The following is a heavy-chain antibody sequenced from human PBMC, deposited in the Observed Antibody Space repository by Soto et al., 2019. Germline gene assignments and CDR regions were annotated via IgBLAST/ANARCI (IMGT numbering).Heavy chain of an antibody. CDR3: AREDCSGGSCYEVGYYYYYGMDV. D-gene: IGHD2-15*01. CDR1: GYTFTSYG. CDR2: ISAYNGNT. Sequence: ASVKVSCKASGYTFTSYGISWVRQAPGQGLEWMGWISAYNGNTNYAQKLQGRVTMTTDTSTSTAYMELRSLRSDDTAVYYCAREDCSGGSCYEVGYYYYYGMDVWGQGTTVTSP. J-gene: IGHJ6*02. V-gene: IGHV1-18*01.